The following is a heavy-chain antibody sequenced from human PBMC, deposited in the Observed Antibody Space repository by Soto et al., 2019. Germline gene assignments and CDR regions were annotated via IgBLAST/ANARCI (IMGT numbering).Heavy chain of an antibody. CDR3: ATSRGWDYDFWSGYYSFYYYYMDV. J-gene: IGHJ6*03. Sequence: PSETLSLTCTVSGGSISSYYWSWIRQPPGKGLEWIGYIYYSGSTNYNPSLKSRVTISVDTSKNQFPLKLSSVTAADTAVYYCATSRGWDYDFWSGYYSFYYYYMDVWGKGTTVTVSS. V-gene: IGHV4-59*01. CDR1: GGSISSYY. CDR2: IYYSGST. D-gene: IGHD3-3*01.